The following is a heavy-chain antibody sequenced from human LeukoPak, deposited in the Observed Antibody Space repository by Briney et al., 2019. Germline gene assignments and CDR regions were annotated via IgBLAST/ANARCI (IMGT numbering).Heavy chain of an antibody. Sequence: GSSVKVSCKASGGTFSSYAISWVRQAPGQGLEWMGGIIPIFGTANYAQKFQGRVTITADESTSTAYMELSSLRSEDTAVYYCARVGCSDTSCWTWLDPWGQGTLVTVSS. CDR2: IIPIFGTA. D-gene: IGHD2-2*01. CDR3: ARVGCSDTSCWTWLDP. V-gene: IGHV1-69*01. CDR1: GGTFSSYA. J-gene: IGHJ5*02.